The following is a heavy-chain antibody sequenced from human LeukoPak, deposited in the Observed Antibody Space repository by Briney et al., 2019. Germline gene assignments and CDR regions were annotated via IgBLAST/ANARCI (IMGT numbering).Heavy chain of an antibody. J-gene: IGHJ6*02. CDR2: IYPGDSDT. D-gene: IGHD5/OR15-5a*01. Sequence: LXISXKGSGYSFTTYWIGWVRQMPGKGLEWVGIIYPGDSDTRYSPSFQGQVTISADKSISTAYLQWSSLKASDTAIYYCARRGVSYGMDVWGQGTTVTVSS. V-gene: IGHV5-51*01. CDR1: GYSFTTYW. CDR3: ARRGVSYGMDV.